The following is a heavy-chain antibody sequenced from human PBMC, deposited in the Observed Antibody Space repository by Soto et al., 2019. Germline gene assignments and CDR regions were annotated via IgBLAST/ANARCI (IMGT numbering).Heavy chain of an antibody. Sequence: QVHLVQSGAEVKKPGASVKVSCKGSGYAFTTYGITWVRQAPGQGLEWMGWISAHNGNTNYAQKLQGRVTVTRDTSTSTAIMELRCLRSDDTVVYYFARGRYGDYWGQGALVTVSS. CDR3: ARGRYGDY. V-gene: IGHV1-18*01. J-gene: IGHJ4*02. CDR1: GYAFTTYG. CDR2: ISAHNGNT. D-gene: IGHD1-1*01.